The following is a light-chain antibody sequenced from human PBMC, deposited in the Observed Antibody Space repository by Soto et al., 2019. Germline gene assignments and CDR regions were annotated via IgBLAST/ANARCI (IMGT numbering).Light chain of an antibody. V-gene: IGKV1-5*03. CDR2: KAS. J-gene: IGKJ1*01. CDR1: QSITSW. CDR3: QQYYTYPWT. Sequence: DIQMTQSPSTLSASVGDRVTITCRASQSITSWLAWYQQRPGKAPKLLIYKASNLESGVPSRFSGSGSGTELTLTISSLHPDDFATYYCQQYYTYPWTCGPGTKVDIK.